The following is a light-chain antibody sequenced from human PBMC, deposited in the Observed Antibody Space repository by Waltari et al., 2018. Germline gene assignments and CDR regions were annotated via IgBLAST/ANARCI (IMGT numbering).Light chain of an antibody. V-gene: IGLV1-40*01. CDR3: QSYDNSLTTWV. CDR2: GNT. CDR1: SSNIGANFD. Sequence: QSVLTQPPSVSGAPGQRVTISCAGRSSNIGANFDVQWYQQVPGTAPKLLIHGNTNRPAGVPGRFSGSKSCTSASLAITGLQPEDEADYYCQSYDNSLTTWVFGGGTTLTVL. J-gene: IGLJ3*02.